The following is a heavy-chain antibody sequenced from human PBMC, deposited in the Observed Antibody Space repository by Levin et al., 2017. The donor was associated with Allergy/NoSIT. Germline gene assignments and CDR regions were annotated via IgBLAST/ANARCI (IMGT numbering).Heavy chain of an antibody. V-gene: IGHV3-15*01. CDR3: ITSWA. CDR1: AFTLRTYY. D-gene: IGHD1-26*01. J-gene: IGHJ5*02. CDR2: IKTENDGGAI. Sequence: PGGSLRLSCAASAFTLRTYYIIWVRQSPGRGLEWVGRIKTENDGGAIDYAAAVRGRFSISRDVSRNSVYLQMNNLGTEDTALYYCITSWAWGQGTLVTVSS.